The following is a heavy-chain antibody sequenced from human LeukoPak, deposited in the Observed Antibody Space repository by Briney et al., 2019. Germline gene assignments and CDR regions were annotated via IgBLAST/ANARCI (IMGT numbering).Heavy chain of an antibody. CDR2: ISSSSSYI. J-gene: IGHJ4*02. D-gene: IGHD5-24*01. CDR3: ARETPDGYDY. V-gene: IGHV3-21*01. Sequence: PGGSLRLSCAASGFTFSSYTMNWVRQAPGKGLEWVSSISSSSSYIYYVDSVKGRFTISRDNAKNSLYLQMNSLRAEDTAIFYCARETPDGYDYWGQGTLVTVSS. CDR1: GFTFSSYT.